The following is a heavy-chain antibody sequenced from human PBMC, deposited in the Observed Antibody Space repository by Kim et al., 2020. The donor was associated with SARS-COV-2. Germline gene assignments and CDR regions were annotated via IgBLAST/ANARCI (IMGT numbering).Heavy chain of an antibody. CDR2: IYSGGST. CDR3: ARDSEQLVPAY. J-gene: IGHJ4*02. D-gene: IGHD6-6*01. V-gene: IGHV3-66*01. CDR1: GFTVSSNY. Sequence: GGSLRLSCAASGFTVSSNYMSWVRQAPGKGLEWVSVIYSGGSTYYADSVKGRFTISRDNSKNTLYLQMNSLRAEDTAVYYCARDSEQLVPAYWGQGTLVTVSS.